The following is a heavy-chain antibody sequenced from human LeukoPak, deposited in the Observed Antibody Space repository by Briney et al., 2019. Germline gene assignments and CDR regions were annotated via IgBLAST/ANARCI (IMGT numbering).Heavy chain of an antibody. Sequence: PGGSLRLSCGASGYPFSSYSMNWVRQAPGKGLEWVSIISSSTSYIYYADSVKGRFTISRDNAKNSLYLQMDSLRAEDTAVYYCARDTKSYYDILTGTFDSWGQGTLVTVSS. V-gene: IGHV3-21*01. CDR1: GYPFSSYS. CDR2: ISSSTSYI. J-gene: IGHJ4*02. CDR3: ARDTKSYYDILTGTFDS. D-gene: IGHD3-9*01.